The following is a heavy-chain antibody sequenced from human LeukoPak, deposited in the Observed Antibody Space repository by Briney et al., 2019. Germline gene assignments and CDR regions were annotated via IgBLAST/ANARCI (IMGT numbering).Heavy chain of an antibody. CDR1: GFTFCSYA. CDR2: ISYDGSNK. CDR3: ARDRGRDGYNYPFDY. J-gene: IGHJ4*02. Sequence: GGSLRLSCAASGFTFCSYAMHWVRQAPGKGLEWVAVISYDGSNKYYADSVKGRFTISRDNSKNTLYLQMNSLRAEDTAVYYCARDRGRDGYNYPFDYWGQGTLVTVSS. V-gene: IGHV3-30-3*01. D-gene: IGHD5-24*01.